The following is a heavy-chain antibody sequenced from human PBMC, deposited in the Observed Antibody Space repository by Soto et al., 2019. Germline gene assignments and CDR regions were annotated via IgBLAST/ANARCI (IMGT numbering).Heavy chain of an antibody. CDR2: MNPNSGNT. Sequence: ASVKVSCKASGYTFTSYDINWVRQATGQGLEWMGWMNPNSGNTGYAQKFQGRVTMTRNTSVSTAYMELNSLRSEDAAVSYWARGEASGSYYYYCCMDVWGQGTTVTVSS. D-gene: IGHD1-26*01. CDR3: ARGEASGSYYYYCCMDV. J-gene: IGHJ6*02. CDR1: GYTFTSYD. V-gene: IGHV1-8*01.